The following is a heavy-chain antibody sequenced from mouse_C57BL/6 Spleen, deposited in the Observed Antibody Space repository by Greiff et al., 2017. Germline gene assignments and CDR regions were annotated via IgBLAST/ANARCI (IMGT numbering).Heavy chain of an antibody. CDR2: IYPGDGDT. D-gene: IGHD2-10*01. V-gene: IGHV1-82*01. Sequence: QVQLQQSGPELVKPGASVKISCKASGYAFSSSWMNWVKQRPGKGLEWIGRIYPGDGDTNYNGKFKGKATLTADKSSSTAYMQLSSLTSEDSAVYFCARSYYGNFYYYAMDYWGQGTSVTVSS. J-gene: IGHJ4*01. CDR3: ARSYYGNFYYYAMDY. CDR1: GYAFSSSW.